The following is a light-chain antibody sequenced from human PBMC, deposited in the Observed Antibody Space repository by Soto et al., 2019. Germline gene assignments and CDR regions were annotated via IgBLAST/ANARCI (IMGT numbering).Light chain of an antibody. CDR1: QSVSSW. CDR2: DAS. Sequence: MRLSAAALSVSPGESATLSCRASQSVSSWLAWYQQKPGKVPKLLIYDASSLESGVPSRFSGGGSGTEFTLTISSLQPDDFATYYCQQYDSYSPWTSGQGAKVDI. V-gene: IGKV1-5*01. J-gene: IGKJ1*01. CDR3: QQYDSYSPWT.